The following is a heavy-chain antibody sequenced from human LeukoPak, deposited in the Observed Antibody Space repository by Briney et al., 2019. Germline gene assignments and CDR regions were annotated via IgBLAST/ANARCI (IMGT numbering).Heavy chain of an antibody. CDR3: AKDISVYGSGSYRALDY. J-gene: IGHJ4*02. Sequence: GRSLRLSCAASGFTLDDYAVHWVRQAPGKGLEWVSGISWNSGSIGYADSVKGRFTISRDNAKNSLYLQMNSLRAEDTALYYCAKDISVYGSGSYRALDYWGQGTLVTVSS. CDR2: ISWNSGSI. D-gene: IGHD3-10*01. V-gene: IGHV3-9*01. CDR1: GFTLDDYA.